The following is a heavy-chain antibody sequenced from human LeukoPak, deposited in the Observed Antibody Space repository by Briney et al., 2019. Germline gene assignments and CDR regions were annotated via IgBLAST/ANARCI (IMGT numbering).Heavy chain of an antibody. D-gene: IGHD1-26*01. CDR1: GYTFTSYG. Sequence: ASVEVSCKASGYTFTSYGISWVRQAPGQGLEWMGWISAYNGNTNYAQKLQGRVTMTTDTSTSTAYMELRSLRSDDTAVYYCARDRHSGSYYTRANNYFDYWGQGTLVTVSS. V-gene: IGHV1-18*01. J-gene: IGHJ4*02. CDR3: ARDRHSGSYYTRANNYFDY. CDR2: ISAYNGNT.